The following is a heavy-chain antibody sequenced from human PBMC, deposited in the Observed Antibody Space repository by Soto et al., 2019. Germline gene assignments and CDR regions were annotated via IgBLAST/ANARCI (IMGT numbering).Heavy chain of an antibody. V-gene: IGHV1-18*04. CDR2: ISAYNGNT. J-gene: IGHJ5*02. D-gene: IGHD4-17*01. CDR1: GYTFTSYG. CDR3: ARDFPSTVVTSPSTNWFDP. Sequence: ASVKVSGKASGYTFTSYGISWVRQAPGQGLEWMGWISAYNGNTNYAQKLQGRVTMTTDTSTSTAYMELRSLRSDDTAVYYCARDFPSTVVTSPSTNWFDPWGQGTLVTVSS.